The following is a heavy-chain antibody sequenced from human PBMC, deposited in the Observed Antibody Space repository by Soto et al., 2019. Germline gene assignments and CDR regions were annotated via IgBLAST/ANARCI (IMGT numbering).Heavy chain of an antibody. CDR1: GLTFSNYA. V-gene: IGHV3-23*01. CDR3: AKEPNYDFWSGYRYFDS. Sequence: DVHLLESGGGLVQPGGSLRLSCTASGLTFSNYAMSWVRQAPGKGLEWVSSMSGSGGSTYYADSVKGRFTISRDNSKKTLDLHMSSLRAEDTAFYYCAKEPNYDFWSGYRYFDSWGQGSLVTVSS. CDR2: MSGSGGST. J-gene: IGHJ4*02. D-gene: IGHD3-3*01.